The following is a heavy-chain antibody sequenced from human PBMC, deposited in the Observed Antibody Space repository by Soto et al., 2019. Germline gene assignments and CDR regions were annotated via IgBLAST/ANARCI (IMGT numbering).Heavy chain of an antibody. CDR2: INPTGGR. CDR3: ARDLPTSTRASDY. V-gene: IGHV1-46*01. D-gene: IGHD3-10*01. CDR1: GYTFTRYY. J-gene: IGHJ4*02. Sequence: QVQLVQSGAEVKQPGASVKVSCKASGYTFTRYYMHWVRQAPGQGLEWVGIINPTGGRNYAQKFQDRITMTTDTSTSTVYMELSSLRSEDTAVYYCARDLPTSTRASDYWGQGTLVTVSS.